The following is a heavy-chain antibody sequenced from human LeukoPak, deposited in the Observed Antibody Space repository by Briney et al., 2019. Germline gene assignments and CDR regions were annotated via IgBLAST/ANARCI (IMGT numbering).Heavy chain of an antibody. Sequence: GGSLRLSCAASGFTFSSYDMHWVRQATGKGLEWVSAIGTAGDTYYPGSAKGRFTISRENAKNSLYLQMNSLRAGDTAVYYCARDRFRVVRGVRYYYYGMDVWGQGTTVTVSS. CDR3: ARDRFRVVRGVRYYYYGMDV. CDR2: IGTAGDT. V-gene: IGHV3-13*04. CDR1: GFTFSSYD. J-gene: IGHJ6*02. D-gene: IGHD3-10*01.